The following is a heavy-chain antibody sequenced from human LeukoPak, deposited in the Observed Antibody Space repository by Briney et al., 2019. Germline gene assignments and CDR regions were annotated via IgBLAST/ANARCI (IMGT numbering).Heavy chain of an antibody. CDR3: ARASLYDNSAYYLDY. J-gene: IGHJ4*02. CDR1: GFTFSSFH. D-gene: IGHD3-22*01. Sequence: GGSLRLSCAASGFTFSSFHMSRVRRAPGKGLEWVSSISSSSSYIYYADSVKGRFTISRDNAKSSLYLQMSSLRAEDTALYYCARASLYDNSAYYLDYWGQGTLVTVSS. CDR2: ISSSSSYI. V-gene: IGHV3-21*04.